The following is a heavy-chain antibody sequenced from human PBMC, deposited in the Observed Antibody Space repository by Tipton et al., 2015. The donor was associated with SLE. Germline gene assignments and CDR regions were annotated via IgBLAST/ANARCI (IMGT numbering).Heavy chain of an antibody. CDR3: ARDGFNYAMDV. CDR2: INQDGSET. V-gene: IGHV3-7*01. Sequence: SLRLSCAASGFTFSDYYMSWVRQAPGKGLEWVAKINQDGSETHYVDSVRGRFTISRDNAKNSLYLQINSLRDEDTATYYCARDGFNYAMDVWGRGTTVTVAS. CDR1: GFTFSDYY. D-gene: IGHD5-12*01. J-gene: IGHJ6*02.